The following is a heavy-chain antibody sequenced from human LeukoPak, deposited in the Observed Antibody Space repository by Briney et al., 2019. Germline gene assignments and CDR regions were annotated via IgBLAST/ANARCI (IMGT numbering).Heavy chain of an antibody. Sequence: SETLSLTCTVSGGSISSSSYHWGWIRQPPGKGLEWIGSIYYSGSTYYNPSLKSRVTISVDTSKNQFSLKLSSVTAADTAVYYFARQGRYYDSGGYPDYWGQGTLVTVSS. V-gene: IGHV4-39*01. J-gene: IGHJ4*02. CDR3: ARQGRYYDSGGYPDY. CDR2: IYYSGST. D-gene: IGHD3-22*01. CDR1: GGSISSSSYH.